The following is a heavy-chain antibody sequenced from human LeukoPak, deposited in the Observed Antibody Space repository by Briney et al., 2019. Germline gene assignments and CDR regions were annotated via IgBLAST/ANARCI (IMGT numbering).Heavy chain of an antibody. CDR2: ISSSSSTI. Sequence: PGGSLRLSCAASGFTFSSSEMNWVRQAPGKGLEWVSYISSSSSTIYYADSVKGRFTISRDNAKNSLYLQMNSLRAEDTAVYYCARVVAWGYCSGGSCYRVDSWGQGTLVTVSS. J-gene: IGHJ4*02. V-gene: IGHV3-48*03. D-gene: IGHD2-15*01. CDR3: ARVVAWGYCSGGSCYRVDS. CDR1: GFTFSSSE.